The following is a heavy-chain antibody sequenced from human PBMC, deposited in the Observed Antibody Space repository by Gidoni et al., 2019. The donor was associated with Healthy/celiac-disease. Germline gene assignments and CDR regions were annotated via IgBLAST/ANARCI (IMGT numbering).Heavy chain of an antibody. CDR3: ARNLSFDY. CDR1: GGSFSDYY. V-gene: IGHV4-34*01. CDR2: INHSGST. J-gene: IGHJ4*02. Sequence: QVQLQQWGAGLLKPSGPLSLTCGVYGGSFSDYYWSWIRQPPGKGLGWIWEINHSGSTNYNPSLKSRVTISVDTSKNQFSLKLGSVTAADTAVYYCARNLSFDYWGQGTLVTVSS.